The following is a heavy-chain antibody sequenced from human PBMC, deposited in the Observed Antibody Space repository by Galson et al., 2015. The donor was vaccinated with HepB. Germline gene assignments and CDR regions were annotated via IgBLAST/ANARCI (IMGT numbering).Heavy chain of an antibody. D-gene: IGHD2-21*02. CDR1: GSTLTELS. CDR2: FDPEDGET. CDR3: ATIVVVTAIPD. V-gene: IGHV1-24*01. J-gene: IGHJ4*02. Sequence: SVTVSCKVSGSTLTELSMHWVRQAPGKGLEWMGGFDPEDGETIYAQKFQGRDTMTEDTSTDTAYMELSSLRSEDTAVYYCATIVVVTAIPDWGQGTLVTVSS.